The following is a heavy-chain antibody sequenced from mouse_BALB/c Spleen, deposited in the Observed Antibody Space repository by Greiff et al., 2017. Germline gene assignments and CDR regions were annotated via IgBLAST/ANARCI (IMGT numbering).Heavy chain of an antibody. CDR2: ISNLAYSI. D-gene: IGHD2-2*01. J-gene: IGHJ2*01. V-gene: IGHV5-15*02. CDR3: ARDSGHGYDSYYFDY. Sequence: EVMLVESGGGLVQPGGSRKLSCAASGFTFSDYGMAWVRQAPGKGPEWVAFISNLAYSIYYADTVTGRFTISRENAKNTLYLEMSSLRSEDTAMYYCARDSGHGYDSYYFDYWGQGTTLTVSS. CDR1: GFTFSDYG.